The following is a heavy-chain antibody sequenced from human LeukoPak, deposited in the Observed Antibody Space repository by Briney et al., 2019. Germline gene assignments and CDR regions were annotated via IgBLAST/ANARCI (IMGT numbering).Heavy chain of an antibody. V-gene: IGHV3-74*01. CDR2: INSDGSST. Sequence: GGSLRLSCAASGFTFSNAWMSWVRQAPGKGLVWVSRINSDGSSTSYADSVKGRFTISRDNAKNTLYLQMNSLRAEDTATYYCARQIGRSGSIDHWGQGTLVTVSS. J-gene: IGHJ4*02. CDR1: GFTFSNAW. D-gene: IGHD1-26*01. CDR3: ARQIGRSGSIDH.